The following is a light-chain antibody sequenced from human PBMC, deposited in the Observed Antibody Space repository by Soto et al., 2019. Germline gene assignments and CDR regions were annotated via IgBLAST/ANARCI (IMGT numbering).Light chain of an antibody. CDR1: SSDVGGYNY. CDR3: SSYAASNNLGV. Sequence: ALTQPPSASGSPGQSVTISCIGPSSDVGGYNYVSWYQQHPGKAPKLMIYEVSKRPSGVPDRFSGSKSGNTASLTVSGLQAEDEADYYCSSYAASNNLGVFGGGTQLTVL. J-gene: IGLJ2*01. CDR2: EVS. V-gene: IGLV2-8*01.